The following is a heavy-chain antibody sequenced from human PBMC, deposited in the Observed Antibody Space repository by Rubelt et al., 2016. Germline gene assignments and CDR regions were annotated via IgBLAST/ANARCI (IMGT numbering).Heavy chain of an antibody. V-gene: IGHV3-66*01. Sequence: APGKGLEWVSVIYSGGSTDYADSVKGRFTISRDNSKNTLYLRSTSLRAGDTAVYYCARDRSGLDVWGQGTTVTVSS. D-gene: IGHD3-16*02. CDR2: IYSGGST. J-gene: IGHJ6*02. CDR3: ARDRSGLDV.